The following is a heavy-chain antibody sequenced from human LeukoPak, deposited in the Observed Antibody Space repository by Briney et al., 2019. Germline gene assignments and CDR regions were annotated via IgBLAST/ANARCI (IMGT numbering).Heavy chain of an antibody. V-gene: IGHV3-7*01. D-gene: IGHD6-6*01. CDR2: IKQDGSQK. CDR3: ARESFAARWD. CDR1: GFTFSSYW. Sequence: PGGSLRLSCAASGFTFSSYWMSWVRQAPGKGLEWVANIKQDGSQKYYVDSVKGRFTISRDNANSLLYLQMNSLRAEDTAVYYCARESFAARWDWGQGTLVTVSS. J-gene: IGHJ4*02.